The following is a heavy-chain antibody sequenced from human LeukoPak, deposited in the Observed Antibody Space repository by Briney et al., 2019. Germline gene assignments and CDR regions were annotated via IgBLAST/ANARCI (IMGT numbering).Heavy chain of an antibody. CDR1: GYTFTSYG. CDR3: ASDTYYYGSGSAKFDY. CDR2: ISAYNGNT. Sequence: ASVKVSCKASGYTFTSYGISWVRQAPGQGLEWMGWISAYNGNTNYAQKLQGRVTMTTDTSTSTAYMELRSLRSADTAVYYCASDTYYYGSGSAKFDYWGQGTLVTVSS. D-gene: IGHD3-10*01. V-gene: IGHV1-18*01. J-gene: IGHJ4*02.